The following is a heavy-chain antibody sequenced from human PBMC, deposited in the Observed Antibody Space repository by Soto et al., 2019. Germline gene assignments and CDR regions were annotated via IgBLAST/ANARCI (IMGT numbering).Heavy chain of an antibody. J-gene: IGHJ4*02. D-gene: IGHD5-18*01. Sequence: SETLSLTCAVSGGSISSSNWWSWVRQPPGKGLEWIGEIYHSGSANYNPSLKSRVTISVDKSKNQFSLKLSSVTAADMAVYYCARSVDTDMEHSFDYWGQGTLVTVSS. CDR2: IYHSGSA. V-gene: IGHV4-4*02. CDR3: ARSVDTDMEHSFDY. CDR1: GGSISSSNW.